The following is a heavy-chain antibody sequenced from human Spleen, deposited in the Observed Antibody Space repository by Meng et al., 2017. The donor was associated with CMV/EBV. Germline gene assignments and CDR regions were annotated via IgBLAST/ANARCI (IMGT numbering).Heavy chain of an antibody. CDR1: GGSISSYY. Sequence: SETLSLTCTVSGGSISSYYWSWIRQPPGKGLEWIGYIYYSGSTNYNPSLKSRVTISVDTPKNQFSLKLSSVTAADTAVYYCARAYYGSGSYYRSYYYYYGMDVWGQGTTVTVSS. D-gene: IGHD3-10*01. V-gene: IGHV4-59*01. CDR2: IYYSGST. J-gene: IGHJ6*02. CDR3: ARAYYGSGSYYRSYYYYYGMDV.